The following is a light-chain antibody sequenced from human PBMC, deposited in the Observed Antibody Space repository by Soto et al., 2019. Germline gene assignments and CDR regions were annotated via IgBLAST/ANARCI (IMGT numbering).Light chain of an antibody. Sequence: DIQMTQSPSSLSASVGDRVTITCQASQDISNYLNWYQQRPGKAPKLLIYDASNLETGVPSRFSGSGSGTHFTFTISSLQPEDIAIYYCQHFDNLPYTFGQGTKVEIK. CDR1: QDISNY. CDR2: DAS. J-gene: IGKJ2*01. V-gene: IGKV1-33*01. CDR3: QHFDNLPYT.